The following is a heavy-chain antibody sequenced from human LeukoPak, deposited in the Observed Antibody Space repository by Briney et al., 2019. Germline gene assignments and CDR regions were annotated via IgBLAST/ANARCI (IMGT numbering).Heavy chain of an antibody. CDR3: AKDHYDILTGYYKGLPYFDY. CDR1: GLTFSSYA. D-gene: IGHD3-9*01. V-gene: IGHV3-23*01. Sequence: PGESMRLSWAASGLTFSSYAMSWVRQAPGKGLEWVSAISGSGGSTYYADSVKGRFTISTDNSKNTLYLQMNSLRAEDTAVYYCAKDHYDILTGYYKGLPYFDYRGQGTLVTVSS. J-gene: IGHJ4*02. CDR2: ISGSGGST.